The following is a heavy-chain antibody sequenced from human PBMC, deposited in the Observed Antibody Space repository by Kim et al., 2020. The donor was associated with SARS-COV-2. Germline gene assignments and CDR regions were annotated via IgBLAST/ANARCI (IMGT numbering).Heavy chain of an antibody. CDR3: AKGRGVGAPFNFDY. Sequence: GGSLRLSCAASGFTFSSYSLGWVRQAPGKGLEWVSAICSSGETTHYADSVKGRFTISRDNSNNTVYLQMNSLGADDTAVYYCAKGRGVGAPFNFDYWGQG. CDR2: ICSSGETT. V-gene: IGHV3-23*01. D-gene: IGHD1-26*01. J-gene: IGHJ4*02. CDR1: GFTFSSYS.